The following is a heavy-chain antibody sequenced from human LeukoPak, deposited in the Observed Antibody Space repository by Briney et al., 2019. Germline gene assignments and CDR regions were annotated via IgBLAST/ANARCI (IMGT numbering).Heavy chain of an antibody. CDR3: ARDREYYGMDV. Sequence: SETLSLTCTVSGGSISSGDYYWSWIRQPPGKGLEWIGYIYYSGSTYYNPSLKSRVTISVDTSKNQFSLKLSSVTAADTAVYYCARDREYYGMDVWGQGTTVTVSS. V-gene: IGHV4-30-4*01. CDR2: IYYSGST. J-gene: IGHJ6*02. CDR1: GGSISSGDYY. D-gene: IGHD1-26*01.